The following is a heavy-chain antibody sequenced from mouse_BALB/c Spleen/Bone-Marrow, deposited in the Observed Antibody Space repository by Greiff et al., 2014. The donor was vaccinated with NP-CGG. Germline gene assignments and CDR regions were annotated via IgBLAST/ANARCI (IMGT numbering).Heavy chain of an antibody. CDR2: ISYSGNT. CDR3: ATYDGYCFDY. V-gene: IGHV3-8*02. J-gene: IGHJ2*01. D-gene: IGHD2-3*01. Sequence: EVKLMESGPSLVKPSQTLSLTCSVTGDSITSGYWNWIRKFPGNKLEYMGYISYSGNTYYNPSLKSRISITRDTSKNQYYLQLNSVTNEATATYYCATYDGYCFDYWGQGTTLTVSS. CDR1: GDSITSGY.